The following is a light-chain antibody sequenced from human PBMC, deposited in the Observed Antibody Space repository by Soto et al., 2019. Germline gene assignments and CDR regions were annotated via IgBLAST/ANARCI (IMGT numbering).Light chain of an antibody. CDR1: SSDVGGYNY. J-gene: IGLJ1*01. CDR3: SSYTSSSTPYV. V-gene: IGLV2-14*01. Sequence: HSVLTQPASGYGFPGQSITISCTRTSSDVGGYNYVSWYQQHPVKAPKLMIYDVTNRPSGVSDRFSGSKSGNTASLTISGLQAEDEADYYCSSYTSSSTPYVFGTGTKVTVL. CDR2: DVT.